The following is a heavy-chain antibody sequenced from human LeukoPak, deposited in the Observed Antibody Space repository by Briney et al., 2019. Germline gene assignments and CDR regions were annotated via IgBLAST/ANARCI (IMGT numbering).Heavy chain of an antibody. CDR3: ARDPSDFWTPAFDY. J-gene: IGHJ4*02. Sequence: SETLSLTCTVSGGSVSSGSYYWSWIRQPPGKGLEWIGYIYYSGSTNYNPSLKSRVTISVDTSKNQFSLKLSSVTAADTAVYYCARDPSDFWTPAFDYWGQGTLVTVSS. CDR1: GGSVSSGSYY. D-gene: IGHD3-3*01. V-gene: IGHV4-61*01. CDR2: IYYSGST.